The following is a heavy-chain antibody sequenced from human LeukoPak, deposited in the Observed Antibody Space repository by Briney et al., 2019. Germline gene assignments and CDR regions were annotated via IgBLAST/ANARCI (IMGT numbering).Heavy chain of an antibody. CDR2: IHPSGML. CDR3: SRGLDSRKLGY. J-gene: IGHJ4*02. Sequence: PSETLSLTCTVSGASFSSGDQYWNWIRQSPGKGLEWIGSIHPSGMLYNNPSLESRVTISIDTSKNQFSLNLNSATAADTAVYFCSRGLDSRKLGYWGQGTLVTVSS. CDR1: GASFSSGDQY. V-gene: IGHV4-31*03. D-gene: IGHD3-22*01.